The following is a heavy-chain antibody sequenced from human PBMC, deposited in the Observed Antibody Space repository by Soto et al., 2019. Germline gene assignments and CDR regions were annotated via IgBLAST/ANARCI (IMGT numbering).Heavy chain of an antibody. CDR3: ARTDRDFYGLDV. J-gene: IGHJ6*02. CDR1: GFTFRNYD. CDR2: ISAAGDP. Sequence: ELQLVESGGGLVQPGGSLRLPCEASGFTFRNYDMPWVRQGTGKGLEWVSGISAAGDPDYADSAEGRFTISRENAQNSFFLQMNSLRVGDTAVYYCARTDRDFYGLDVWGQGTTVIVSS. V-gene: IGHV3-13*05.